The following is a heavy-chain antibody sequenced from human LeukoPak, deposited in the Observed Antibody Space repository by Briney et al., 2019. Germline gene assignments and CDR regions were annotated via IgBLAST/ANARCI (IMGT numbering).Heavy chain of an antibody. J-gene: IGHJ4*02. D-gene: IGHD2-2*02. V-gene: IGHV1-2*02. CDR2: INPNSGGT. Sequence: ASVKVSCKASGYTFTGCYMHWVRQAPGQGLEWMGWINPNSGGTNYAQKFQGRVTMTRDTSISTAYMELSRLRSDDTAVYYCARGLRVVPAAITDYWGQGTLVTVSS. CDR1: GYTFTGCY. CDR3: ARGLRVVPAAITDY.